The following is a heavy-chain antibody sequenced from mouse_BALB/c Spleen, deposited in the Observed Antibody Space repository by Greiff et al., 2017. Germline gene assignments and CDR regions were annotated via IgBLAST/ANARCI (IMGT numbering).Heavy chain of an antibody. V-gene: IGHV5-6-5*01. J-gene: IGHJ3*01. CDR1: GFTFSSYA. D-gene: IGHD2-4*01. Sequence: EVMLVESGGGLVKPGGSLKLSCAASGFTFSSYAMSWVRQTPEKRLEWVASISSGGSTYYPDSVKGRFTISRDNARNILYLQMSSLRSEDTAMYYCARGDYEAAGFAYWGQGTLVTVSA. CDR3: ARGDYEAAGFAY. CDR2: ISSGGST.